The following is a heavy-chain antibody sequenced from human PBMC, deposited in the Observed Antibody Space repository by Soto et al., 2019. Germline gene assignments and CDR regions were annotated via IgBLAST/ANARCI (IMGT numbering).Heavy chain of an antibody. CDR3: ARESAAAGYNFFDY. CDR2: IYYSGST. J-gene: IGHJ4*02. D-gene: IGHD5-12*01. Sequence: PSETLSLTCTVSGGSISSYYWSWIRQPPGKGLEWIGYIYYSGSTNYNPSLKSRVTISVDTSKNQFSLKLSSVTAADTAVYYCARESAAAGYNFFDYWGQGTLVTVSS. V-gene: IGHV4-59*01. CDR1: GGSISSYY.